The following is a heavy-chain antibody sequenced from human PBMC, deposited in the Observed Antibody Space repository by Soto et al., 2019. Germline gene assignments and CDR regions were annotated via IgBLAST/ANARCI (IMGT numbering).Heavy chain of an antibody. V-gene: IGHV3-9*01. CDR3: AKVSRIVYSSGSYAVGYAFDI. D-gene: IGHD3-10*01. J-gene: IGHJ3*02. Sequence: GGSLRLSCEASGFTFTDYAMHWVRQAPGKGLEWVSGISRNSGSIGYADSVKGRVNISRDNAKKSMYLQMNSLRTEDTALYFCAKVSRIVYSSGSYAVGYAFDIWGQGTLVTVS. CDR2: ISRNSGSI. CDR1: GFTFTDYA.